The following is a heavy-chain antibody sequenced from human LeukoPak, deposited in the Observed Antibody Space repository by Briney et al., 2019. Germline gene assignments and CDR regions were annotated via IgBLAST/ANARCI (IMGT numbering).Heavy chain of an antibody. V-gene: IGHV1-46*01. D-gene: IGHD6-19*01. CDR1: GYTFTSYY. CDR3: ARGLESSGWYGMDV. CDR2: INPSGGST. Sequence: ASVKVSCKASGYTFTSYYMHWVRQAPGQGLEWMGIINPSGGSTSYAQKFKGRVTATRDTSTSTVYMEMSSLNSEDTAVYYCARGLESSGWYGMDVWGQGTTIIVS. J-gene: IGHJ6*02.